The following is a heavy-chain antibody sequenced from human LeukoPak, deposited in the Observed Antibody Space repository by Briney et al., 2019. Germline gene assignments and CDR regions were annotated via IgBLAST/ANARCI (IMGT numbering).Heavy chain of an antibody. CDR1: GYSFTSHW. Sequence: GESLKISCKGSGYSFTSHWIGWVRQMPGKGVEWMGRIDPSDSYTNYSPSFQGHVTISADKSISTAYLQWSSLKASDTAMYYCTRLGGDYRDWYFDLWGRGALVTVSS. D-gene: IGHD4-17*01. V-gene: IGHV5-10-1*01. CDR3: TRLGGDYRDWYFDL. J-gene: IGHJ2*01. CDR2: IDPSDSYT.